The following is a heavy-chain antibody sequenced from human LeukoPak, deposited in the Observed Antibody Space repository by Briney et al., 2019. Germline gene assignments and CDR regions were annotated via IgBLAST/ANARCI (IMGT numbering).Heavy chain of an antibody. CDR3: ARAWVRGVINWFDP. V-gene: IGHV1-2*02. J-gene: IGHJ5*02. D-gene: IGHD3-10*01. CDR1: GYTFTGYY. CDR2: INPNSGGT. Sequence: GASVKVSCKASGYTFTGYYMHWVRQAPRQGLEWMGWINPNSGGTNYAQKFQGRVTMTRDTSISTAYMELSRLRSDDTAVYYCARAWVRGVINWFDPWGQGTLVTVSS.